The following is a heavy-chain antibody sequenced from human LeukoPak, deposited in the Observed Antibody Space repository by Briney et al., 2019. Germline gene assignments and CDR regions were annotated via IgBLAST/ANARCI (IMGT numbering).Heavy chain of an antibody. CDR2: ITTKADGRTT. CDR1: GFTFSDAW. Sequence: GGSLRLSCAASGFTFSDAWLTWVRQAPGKGLEWVGLITTKADGRTTDYAAPVKGRFTISRDDSKNTLYLQMNSLKTEDTAVYFCTTTLLVRGQGTLVTVSS. D-gene: IGHD3-3*02. J-gene: IGHJ4*02. CDR3: TTTLLV. V-gene: IGHV3-15*01.